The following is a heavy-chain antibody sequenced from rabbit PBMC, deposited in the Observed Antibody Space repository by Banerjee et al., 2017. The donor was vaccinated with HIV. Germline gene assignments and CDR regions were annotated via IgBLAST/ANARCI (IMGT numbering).Heavy chain of an antibody. CDR2: IDTGKGST. J-gene: IGHJ2*01. V-gene: IGHV1S39*01. Sequence: QEQLVESGGGLVQPGGSLKLSCKASGFDFSGYGVSWVRQAPGKGLEWIGIIDTGKGSTDYASWVNGRFTISKTSSTTVTLQMTSLTAADTATYFCARERAGDAAYGYVGHDGFDPWGPGTLVTVS. D-gene: IGHD6-1*01. CDR3: ARERAGDAAYGYVGHDGFDP. CDR1: GFDFSGYG.